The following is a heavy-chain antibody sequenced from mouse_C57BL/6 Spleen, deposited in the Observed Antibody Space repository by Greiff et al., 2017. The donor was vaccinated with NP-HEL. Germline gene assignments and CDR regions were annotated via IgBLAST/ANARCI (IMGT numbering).Heavy chain of an antibody. V-gene: IGHV5-6*01. J-gene: IGHJ4*01. D-gene: IGHD4-1*01. CDR1: GFTFSSNG. Sequence: EVKVVESGGDLVKPGGSLKISCAASGFTFSSNGMSWVRQTPDKRLEWVATISSGGSYTYYPDSVKGRFTISRDNAKNTLYLQMSSLKSEDTAMYYCARQTGDYYAMDYWGQGTSVTVSS. CDR3: ARQTGDYYAMDY. CDR2: ISSGGSYT.